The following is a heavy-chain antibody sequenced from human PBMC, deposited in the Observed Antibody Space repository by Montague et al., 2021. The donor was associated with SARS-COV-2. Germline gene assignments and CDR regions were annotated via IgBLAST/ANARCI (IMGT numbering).Heavy chain of an antibody. Sequence: SETLSLTCAVYGGPFSGYYWSWIRQPPGKGLEWIGEINHRGSTNYNPSLKSRVIISVDTSKNQFSLKLSSVTAADTAVYFCARGTGPRSSTLFGVIISGHVLDIWGQGTMVTVSS. J-gene: IGHJ3*02. CDR3: ARGTGPRSSTLFGVIISGHVLDI. V-gene: IGHV4-34*01. D-gene: IGHD3-3*01. CDR2: INHRGST. CDR1: GGPFSGYY.